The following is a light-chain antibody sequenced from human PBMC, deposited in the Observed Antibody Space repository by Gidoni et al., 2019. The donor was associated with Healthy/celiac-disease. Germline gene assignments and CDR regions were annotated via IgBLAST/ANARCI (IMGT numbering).Light chain of an antibody. CDR3: QQYYSTRLT. Sequence: DIVMTQSPDSLAVSLGERATIHCKSSQSVLYSSNNKNYLAWYQQKPGQPPKLLIYWASTREAGVPDRFSGSGSGTDFTLTISGLQAEDVAVYYCQQYYSTRLTFGGGTKVEIK. J-gene: IGKJ4*01. CDR2: WAS. CDR1: QSVLYSSNNKNY. V-gene: IGKV4-1*01.